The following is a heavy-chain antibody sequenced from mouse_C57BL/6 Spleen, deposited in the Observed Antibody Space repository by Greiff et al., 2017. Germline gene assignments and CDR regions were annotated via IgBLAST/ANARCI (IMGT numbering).Heavy chain of an antibody. Sequence: QVQLQQSGAELVRPGASVTLSCKASGYTFTDYEMHWVKQTPVHGLVWIGAIDPETGGTAYNQKFKGKAILTADKSSSTAYMELRSLTSEDSAVYYCTRWPWFAYWGQGTLVTVSA. J-gene: IGHJ3*01. CDR3: TRWPWFAY. CDR2: IDPETGGT. CDR1: GYTFTDYE. V-gene: IGHV1-15*01.